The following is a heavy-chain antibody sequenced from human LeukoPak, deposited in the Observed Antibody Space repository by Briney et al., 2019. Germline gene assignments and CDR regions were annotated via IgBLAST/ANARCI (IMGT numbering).Heavy chain of an antibody. CDR1: GDSISSSY. J-gene: IGHJ4*02. CDR2: VHYTGKT. Sequence: SETLSLTCTVSGDSISSSYWSWIRQPPGKRLEWVGYVHYTGKTNYNPSLNNRATISVDMSKNQFSLTLTSVTLADTAVYYCARGYYDRSGTSNPFDSWGQGTLVTVSA. D-gene: IGHD3-22*01. CDR3: ARGYYDRSGTSNPFDS. V-gene: IGHV4-59*01.